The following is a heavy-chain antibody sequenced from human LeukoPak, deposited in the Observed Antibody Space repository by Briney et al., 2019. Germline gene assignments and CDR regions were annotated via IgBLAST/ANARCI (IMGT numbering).Heavy chain of an antibody. V-gene: IGHV1-24*01. J-gene: IGHJ6*02. CDR3: ASGCWWLLRSATTEADYGMDV. CDR2: FDPEDGET. Sequence: EASVKVSCKVSGSTLSEISMHWVRQAPGKGLEWMGGFDPEDGETIYAQKFQGRVTMTEDTSTDTAYKELSSLRSEETAAYCSASGCWWLLRSATTEADYGMDVWGQGTTVTVSS. D-gene: IGHD3-22*01. CDR1: GSTLSEIS.